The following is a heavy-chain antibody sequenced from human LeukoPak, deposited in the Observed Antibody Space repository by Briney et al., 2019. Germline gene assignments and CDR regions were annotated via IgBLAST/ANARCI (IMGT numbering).Heavy chain of an antibody. V-gene: IGHV3-33*01. CDR1: GFTSSLYG. CDR2: ICDDVNNK. CDR3: ARVASLGTLDWYFDL. Sequence: QPGGSLRLSCAASGFTSSLYGMHWVRQAPGKGLEWVAVICDDVNNKHHADSYADSVKGRFTISRDNSKNTVYLEMDSMRDEGTAVYYCARVASLGTLDWYFDLWGRGTLVTVSA. D-gene: IGHD1-1*01. J-gene: IGHJ2*01.